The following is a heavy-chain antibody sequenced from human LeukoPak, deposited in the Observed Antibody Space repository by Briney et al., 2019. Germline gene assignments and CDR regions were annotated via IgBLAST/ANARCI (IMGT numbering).Heavy chain of an antibody. CDR1: GFTFSTYS. Sequence: GGSLRLSCAASGFTFSTYSMNWVRQAPGKGLEWVSSISSDCNYRFYADSLKGRFTISRDNAKSSLSLQMLRLRAEDTAVYYCARVAFGLYVMDVWGQGTTVAVSS. V-gene: IGHV3-21*01. CDR3: ARVAFGLYVMDV. J-gene: IGHJ6*02. D-gene: IGHD3-16*01. CDR2: ISSDCNYR.